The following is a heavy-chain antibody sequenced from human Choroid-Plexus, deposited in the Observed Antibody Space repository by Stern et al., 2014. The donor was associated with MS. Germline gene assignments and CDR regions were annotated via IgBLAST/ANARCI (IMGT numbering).Heavy chain of an antibody. D-gene: IGHD2/OR15-2a*01. V-gene: IGHV3-30*18. CDR1: GFTFGSCA. CDR3: AKDRQYLTYFFDH. CDR2: VSYDGSNK. Sequence: VQSGRPLRLSCVASGFTFGSCAMHWVRQAPGKGREWVAGVSYDGSNKYYADSVKGRFTISRDNSQNTLYMQMSSLRPEDTAVYYCAKDRQYLTYFFDHWGQGSLVTVSS. J-gene: IGHJ5*02.